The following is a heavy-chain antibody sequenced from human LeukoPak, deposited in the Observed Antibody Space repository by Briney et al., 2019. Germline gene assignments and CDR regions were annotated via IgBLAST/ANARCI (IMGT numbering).Heavy chain of an antibody. Sequence: GGSLRLSCEASGFTFGSHAMYWVRQAPGKGLEWVAGIFGSGGSPHYADSVKGRFTISRDNSRNTVYLQINSLRAEDTAVYSCGKTTVGYSSGQKPAWPVDYWGQGTLVTVSS. V-gene: IGHV3-23*01. D-gene: IGHD5-18*01. J-gene: IGHJ4*02. CDR2: IFGSGGSP. CDR1: GFTFGSHA. CDR3: GKTTVGYSSGQKPAWPVDY.